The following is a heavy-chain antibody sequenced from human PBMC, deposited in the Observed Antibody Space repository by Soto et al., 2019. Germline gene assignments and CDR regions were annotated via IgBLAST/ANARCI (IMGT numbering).Heavy chain of an antibody. CDR2: IYWDDDK. Sequence: QITLKESGPTLVKPTQTLTLTCTFSVFSLSTSGVGVGWIRQPPGKALEWLALIYWDDDKRYSPSLKSRLTITNDTSKKQVVLTMTNMDPVDTATDYCAHELYIRGSYRPFDYWGQGTLVTVSS. CDR3: AHELYIRGSYRPFDY. V-gene: IGHV2-5*02. D-gene: IGHD3-16*02. J-gene: IGHJ4*02. CDR1: VFSLSTSGVG.